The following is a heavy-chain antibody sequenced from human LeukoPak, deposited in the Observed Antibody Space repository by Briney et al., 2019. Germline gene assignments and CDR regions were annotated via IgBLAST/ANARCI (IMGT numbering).Heavy chain of an antibody. J-gene: IGHJ4*02. Sequence: PGGSLRLSCAASGFTFSSYAVSWVRQAPGKGLEWVSAISGSGGSTYYADSVKGRFTISRDNSKNTLYLQMNSLRAEDTAVYYCAKAPAYYYDSSGYRDYWGQGTLVTVSS. CDR1: GFTFSSYA. CDR3: AKAPAYYYDSSGYRDY. D-gene: IGHD3-22*01. V-gene: IGHV3-23*01. CDR2: ISGSGGST.